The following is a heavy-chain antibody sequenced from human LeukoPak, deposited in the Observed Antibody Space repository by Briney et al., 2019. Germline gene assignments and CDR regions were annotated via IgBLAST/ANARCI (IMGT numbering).Heavy chain of an antibody. V-gene: IGHV3-66*01. CDR3: AKIPRGFGELSYYFDY. D-gene: IGHD3-10*01. CDR2: IYSGGST. J-gene: IGHJ4*02. Sequence: GGSLRLSCAASGFTVSSNYMSWVRQAPGKGLEWVSVIYSGGSTYYADSVKGRFTISRDNSKNTLYLQMNSLRAEDTAVYYCAKIPRGFGELSYYFDYWGQGTLVTVSS. CDR1: GFTVSSNY.